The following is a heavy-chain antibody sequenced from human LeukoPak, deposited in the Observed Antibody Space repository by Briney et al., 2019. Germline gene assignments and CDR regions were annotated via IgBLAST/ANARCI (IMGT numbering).Heavy chain of an antibody. CDR1: GFTFSTHW. CDR3: ASLLTPYHGSGGGGMDV. CDR2: ISGDGSMT. D-gene: IGHD3-10*01. V-gene: IGHV3-74*01. Sequence: PGGSLTPSCAASGFTFSTHWMYWVRQAPGKELVWVSRISGDGSMTSYADSVKGRFTISRDNAEDALFLQMTSLRVEDTALYFCASLLTPYHGSGGGGMDVWGQGTTVTVSS. J-gene: IGHJ6*02.